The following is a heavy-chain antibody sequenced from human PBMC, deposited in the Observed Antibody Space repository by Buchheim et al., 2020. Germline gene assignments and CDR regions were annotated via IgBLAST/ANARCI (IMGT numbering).Heavy chain of an antibody. CDR1: GYTFTSYD. D-gene: IGHD3-3*01. Sequence: QVQLVQSGAEVKKPGASVKVSCKASGYTFTSYDINWVRQATGQGLEWMGWMHPNSGNTGYAQKFQGRVNMTRNTSIRPAYMELSSLRSEDTAVYYCARLGYDFWSGYYGGFDYWGQGTL. J-gene: IGHJ4*02. CDR2: MHPNSGNT. V-gene: IGHV1-8*01. CDR3: ARLGYDFWSGYYGGFDY.